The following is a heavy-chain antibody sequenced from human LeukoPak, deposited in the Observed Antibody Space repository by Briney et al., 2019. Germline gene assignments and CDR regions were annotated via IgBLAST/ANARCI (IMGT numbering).Heavy chain of an antibody. CDR3: ARGRLWEDGYPFDY. CDR1: GGSISSSY. Sequence: SETLSLTCTVSGGSISSSYWSWIRQPPGKGLEYIGYIYYSGSTNYNPSLKSRVTISVDTSKNQFSLKLSSVTAADTAVYYCARGRLWEDGYPFDYWGQGTLVTVSS. D-gene: IGHD5-24*01. J-gene: IGHJ4*02. CDR2: IYYSGST. V-gene: IGHV4-59*01.